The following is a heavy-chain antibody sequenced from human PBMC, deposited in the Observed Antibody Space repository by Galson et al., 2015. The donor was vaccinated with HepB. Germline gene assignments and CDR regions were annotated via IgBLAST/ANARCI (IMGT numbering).Heavy chain of an antibody. CDR2: TSPSSSSI. Sequence: SLRLSCAASGFTFNNYGMNWVRQAPGKGLEWVTYTSPSSSSIFYADSVKGRFTVYRDNAKNSLYLHMNSLRAGDTAVYYCASRLAAAGNHYFDYWGQGTLVTVSS. V-gene: IGHV3-48*04. D-gene: IGHD6-25*01. CDR1: GFTFNNYG. J-gene: IGHJ4*02. CDR3: ASRLAAAGNHYFDY.